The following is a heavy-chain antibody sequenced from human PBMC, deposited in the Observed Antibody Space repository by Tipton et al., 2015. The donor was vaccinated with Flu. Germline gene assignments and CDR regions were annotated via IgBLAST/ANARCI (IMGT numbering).Heavy chain of an antibody. CDR3: AKDIGRGYSYGFDLIRAFDI. CDR2: ISWNSGSI. CDR1: GFTFDDYA. Sequence: SLRLSCAASGFTFDDYAMHWVRQAPGKGLEWVSGISWNSGSIGYADSVKGRFTISRDNAKNSLYLQMNSLRAEDTALYYCAKDIGRGYSYGFDLIRAFDIWGQGTMVTVSS. D-gene: IGHD5-18*01. J-gene: IGHJ3*02. V-gene: IGHV3-9*01.